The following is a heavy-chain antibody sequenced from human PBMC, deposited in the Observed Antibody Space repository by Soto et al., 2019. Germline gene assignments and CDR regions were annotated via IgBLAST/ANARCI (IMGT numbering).Heavy chain of an antibody. CDR2: TYYRSRWYN. V-gene: IGHV6-1*01. J-gene: IGHJ4*02. CDR3: ARELPYYVSSDSYLDY. Sequence: PSQTLSLTCAISGDSVSGNSTAWNWIRQYPSRGLEWLGRTYYRSRWYNDYAVSVKSRITVTPDTSKNQFSLHLNSVTPEDTAVYYCARELPYYVSSDSYLDYWGQGALVTVSS. D-gene: IGHD3-16*01. CDR1: GDSVSGNSTA.